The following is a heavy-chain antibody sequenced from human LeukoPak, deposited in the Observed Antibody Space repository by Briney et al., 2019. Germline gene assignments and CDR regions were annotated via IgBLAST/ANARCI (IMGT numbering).Heavy chain of an antibody. Sequence: KPSETLSLTCTVSGGSISSYYWSWIRQPAGKGLEWIGRIYTSGSTNYNLSLKSRVTMSVDTSKNQFSLKLSSVTAADTAVYYCARVVVGQTYYYYYYGMDVWGQGTTVTVSS. CDR3: ARVVVGQTYYYYYYGMDV. CDR2: IYTSGST. J-gene: IGHJ6*02. D-gene: IGHD2-15*01. CDR1: GGSISSYY. V-gene: IGHV4-4*07.